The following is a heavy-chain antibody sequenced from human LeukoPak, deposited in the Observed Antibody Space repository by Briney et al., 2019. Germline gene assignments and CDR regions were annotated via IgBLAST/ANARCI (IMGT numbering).Heavy chain of an antibody. J-gene: IGHJ4*02. Sequence: SETLSLTCTVSGGSISSYYWSWIRQPAGKGLEWIGRIFTSGSTNYNPSLKSRVTMSIDTSKNQFSLNLTSVIAADTAVYYCAKDTTAASWGPGTLVTVSS. CDR1: GGSISSYY. V-gene: IGHV4-4*07. CDR2: IFTSGST. CDR3: AKDTTAAS. D-gene: IGHD1-1*01.